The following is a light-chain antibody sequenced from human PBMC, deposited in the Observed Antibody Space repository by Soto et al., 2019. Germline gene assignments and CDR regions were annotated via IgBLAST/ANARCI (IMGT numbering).Light chain of an antibody. CDR2: DDG. CDR1: NIGGKS. V-gene: IGLV3-21*02. Sequence: SYELTQPPSVPVAPGQTARITCGGNNIGGKSLHWYQQKPGQAPVLVVYDDGDRPSGIPERFSGSNSGNTATLTISRVEAGDEADYYCQVWDNNYDHYVFGTGTKVT. J-gene: IGLJ1*01. CDR3: QVWDNNYDHYV.